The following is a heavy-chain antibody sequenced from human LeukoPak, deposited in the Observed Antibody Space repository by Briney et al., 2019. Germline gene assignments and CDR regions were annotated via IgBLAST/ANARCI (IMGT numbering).Heavy chain of an antibody. D-gene: IGHD3-22*01. CDR1: GYSLTTYW. CDR2: IYPGDSDT. Sequence: GESLKISFKVSGYSLTTYWIGWARQMPGRGLEWMGIIYPGDSDTRYSPSFQGQVTISADKSINTAYLQWSSLKPSDTAMYYCTKQFDSSRYRQFHFDYWGQGTLVTVSS. J-gene: IGHJ4*02. CDR3: TKQFDSSRYRQFHFDY. V-gene: IGHV5-51*01.